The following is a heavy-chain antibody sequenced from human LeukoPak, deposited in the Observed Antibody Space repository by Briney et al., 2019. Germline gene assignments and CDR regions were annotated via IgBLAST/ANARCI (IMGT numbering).Heavy chain of an antibody. V-gene: IGHV3-21*01. CDR3: ARDNMAGDRVSFDY. D-gene: IGHD6-19*01. Sequence: GGSLRLSCAASGFTFSSYSMNWVRQAPGKGLEWVSSISSSSSYIYYADSVKGRFTISRDNAKNSLYLQMNSLRAEDTAVYYCARDNMAGDRVSFDYWGQGTLVTVSS. J-gene: IGHJ4*02. CDR1: GFTFSSYS. CDR2: ISSSSSYI.